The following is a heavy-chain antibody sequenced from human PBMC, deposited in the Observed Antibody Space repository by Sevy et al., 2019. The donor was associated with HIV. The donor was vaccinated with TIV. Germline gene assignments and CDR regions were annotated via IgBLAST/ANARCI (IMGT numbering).Heavy chain of an antibody. V-gene: IGHV3-73*01. Sequence: GGSLRLPCAASGFTFSGSAMHWVRQASGKGLEWVGRIRSKTYSYATAYAASVTGRFTISRDDSKNTTYLQMNSLKTEDTAVYYCTTSMIRGVIIGYYGMDVWGQGTTVTVSS. CDR3: TTSMIRGVIIGYYGMDV. CDR1: GFTFSGSA. D-gene: IGHD3-10*01. CDR2: IRSKTYSYAT. J-gene: IGHJ6*02.